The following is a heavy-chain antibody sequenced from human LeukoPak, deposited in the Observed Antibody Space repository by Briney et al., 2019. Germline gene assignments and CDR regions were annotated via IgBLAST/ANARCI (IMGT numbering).Heavy chain of an antibody. V-gene: IGHV3-33*01. CDR1: RFMFSSSG. Sequence: PGRSLRLSCAASRFMFSSSGMHWVRQAPGKGLEWVAVMWYDGSNKYYADSVKGRFTISRDNSRNSLYLQMNSLRADDTAVYYCARDPYNDSSGYPGYWGQGTLVTVSS. CDR2: MWYDGSNK. J-gene: IGHJ4*02. CDR3: ARDPYNDSSGYPGY. D-gene: IGHD3-22*01.